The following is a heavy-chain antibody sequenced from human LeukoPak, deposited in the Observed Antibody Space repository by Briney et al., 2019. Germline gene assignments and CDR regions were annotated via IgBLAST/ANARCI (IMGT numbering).Heavy chain of an antibody. V-gene: IGHV3-53*01. J-gene: IGHJ4*02. CDR3: ARCGQYYDFWSGYSGDYYFDY. D-gene: IGHD3-3*01. CDR1: GFTVSSNY. Sequence: PGGSPRLSCAASGFTVSSNYMSWVRQAPGKGLEWVSVIYSGGSTYYADSVKGRFTISRDNSKNTLYLQMNSLRAEDTAVYYCARCGQYYDFWSGYSGDYYFDYWGQGTLVTVSS. CDR2: IYSGGST.